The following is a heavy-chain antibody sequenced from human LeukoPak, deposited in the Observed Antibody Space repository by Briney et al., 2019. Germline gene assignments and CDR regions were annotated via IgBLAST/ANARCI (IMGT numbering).Heavy chain of an antibody. CDR2: ISSSSSYI. CDR3: ARGSGWYVEYYFDY. Sequence: GGSLRLSCAASGFTFSSYSMNWVRQAPGKGLEWVSSISSSSSYIYYADSVKGRFTISRDNAKNSLYLQMNSLRAEDTAVYYCARGSGWYVEYYFDYWGQGTLVTVSS. D-gene: IGHD6-19*01. V-gene: IGHV3-21*01. CDR1: GFTFSSYS. J-gene: IGHJ4*02.